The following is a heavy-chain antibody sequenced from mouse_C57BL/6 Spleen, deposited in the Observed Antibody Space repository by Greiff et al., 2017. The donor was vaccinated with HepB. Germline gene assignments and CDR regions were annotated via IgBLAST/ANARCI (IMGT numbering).Heavy chain of an antibody. V-gene: IGHV5-4*01. CDR1: GFTFSSYA. J-gene: IGHJ4*01. Sequence: EVKLVESGGGLVKPGGSLKLSCAASGFTFSSYAMSWVRQTPEKRLEWVATISDGGSYTYYPDNVKGRFTISRDNANNNPDLQMSHLKSEDTAMYYCARDGYYDYYAIDDWGQGTSVTVSS. CDR2: ISDGGSYT. CDR3: ARDGYYDYYAIDD. D-gene: IGHD2-3*01.